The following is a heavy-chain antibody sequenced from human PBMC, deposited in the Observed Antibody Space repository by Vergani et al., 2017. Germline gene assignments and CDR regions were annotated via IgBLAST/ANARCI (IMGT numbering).Heavy chain of an antibody. CDR2: ISWNSGSI. CDR3: AKDHGRYDFWSGYLDYYGMDV. D-gene: IGHD3-3*01. CDR1: GFTFDDYA. J-gene: IGHJ6*02. V-gene: IGHV3-9*01. Sequence: EVQLLESGGGLVQPGRSLRLSCAASGFTFDDYAMHWVRQAPGKGLEWVSGISWNSGSIGYADSVKGRFTISRDNAKNSLYLQMNSLRAEDTALYYCAKDHGRYDFWSGYLDYYGMDVWGQGTTVTVSS.